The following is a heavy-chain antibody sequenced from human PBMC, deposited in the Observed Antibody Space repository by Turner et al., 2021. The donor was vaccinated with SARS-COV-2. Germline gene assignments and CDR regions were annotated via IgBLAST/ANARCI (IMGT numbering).Heavy chain of an antibody. CDR1: GFTFSSYS. J-gene: IGHJ4*02. CDR2: ISRSSRYI. CDR3: ARDSFGYYDSSGYYLGGFDY. Sequence: EVQLLESGVGLFKPGGSLSLSCAASGFTFSSYSMNWVRQAAGKGLAWVSSISRSSRYIYYADSVKGRFTISRDNAKNSLYLQMNSLRAEDTAVYYCARDSFGYYDSSGYYLGGFDYWGQGTLVTVSS. V-gene: IGHV3-21*01. D-gene: IGHD3-22*01.